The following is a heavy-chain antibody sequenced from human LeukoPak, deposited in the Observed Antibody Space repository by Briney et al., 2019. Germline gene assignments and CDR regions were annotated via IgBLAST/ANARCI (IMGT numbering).Heavy chain of an antibody. Sequence: ASAKVSCKASGYIFTDYYMHWVRQAPGQGLEWMGWFNPASGGTKYAQKFQGRVTMTRDTPINTAYMELSSLGLDDTAVYYCARGLYYGGNQRAHDAFDIWGQGTLVTVSS. J-gene: IGHJ3*02. CDR2: FNPASGGT. CDR3: ARGLYYGGNQRAHDAFDI. V-gene: IGHV1-2*02. D-gene: IGHD4-23*01. CDR1: GYIFTDYY.